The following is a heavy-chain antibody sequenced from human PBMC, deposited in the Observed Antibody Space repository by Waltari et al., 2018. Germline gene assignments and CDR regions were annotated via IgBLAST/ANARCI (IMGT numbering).Heavy chain of an antibody. J-gene: IGHJ6*02. CDR1: GYSISSGYY. CDR2: IYHSGST. CDR3: ARDTVTTNANVYYYGMDV. Sequence: QVQLQESGPGLVKPSETLSLTCAVSGYSISSGYYWGWIRQPPGKGLEWIGSIYHSGSTYYNPSIKSRVTISVDTSKNQFSLKLSSVTAADTAVYYCARDTVTTNANVYYYGMDVWGQGTTVTVSS. D-gene: IGHD4-17*01. V-gene: IGHV4-38-2*02.